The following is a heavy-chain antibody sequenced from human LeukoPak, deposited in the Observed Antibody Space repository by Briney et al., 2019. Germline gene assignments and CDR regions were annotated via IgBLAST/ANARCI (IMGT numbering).Heavy chain of an antibody. J-gene: IGHJ4*02. Sequence: AGGSLRLSCAASGFTFSSYSMNWVRQAPGKGLVWVSRINSDGINTSYADSVKGRFTISRDNAKNTLNLQMNSLRAEDTAVYYCARPSLNTGSYFDYWGQGILVSVSS. CDR1: GFTFSSYS. V-gene: IGHV3-74*01. D-gene: IGHD1-26*01. CDR2: INSDGINT. CDR3: ARPSLNTGSYFDY.